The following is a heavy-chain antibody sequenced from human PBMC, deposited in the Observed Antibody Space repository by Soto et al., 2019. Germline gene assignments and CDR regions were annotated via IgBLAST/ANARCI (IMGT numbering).Heavy chain of an antibody. CDR1: GGSVNSGSYY. J-gene: IGHJ5*02. Sequence: QVQLQESGPGLVKPSETLSLTCTVSGGSVNSGSYYWSWIRQPPGKGLEWIGYIHYSGSTNYNPSLKSRVTISVDTSKNQFSLKLSSVTAADTAVYYCARQPSWSPGTFDPWGQGTLVTVSS. CDR2: IHYSGST. V-gene: IGHV4-61*01. D-gene: IGHD6-13*01. CDR3: ARQPSWSPGTFDP.